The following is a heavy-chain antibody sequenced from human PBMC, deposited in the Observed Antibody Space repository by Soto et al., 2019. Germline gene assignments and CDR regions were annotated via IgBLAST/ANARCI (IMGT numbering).Heavy chain of an antibody. J-gene: IGHJ4*02. CDR3: ASKTAGNGHNQV. V-gene: IGHV1-69*13. CDR1: GDSFSNYA. CDR2: ILPIFGTP. Sequence: ASVKISCKSSGDSFSNYAFTWVRQPRGQGLEWMGGILPIFGTPTYAPRFLGRVTITADESTSTAYMDLSNLTSEDTAVYFCASKTAGNGHNQVWGQGKMVTASS. D-gene: IGHD1-1*01.